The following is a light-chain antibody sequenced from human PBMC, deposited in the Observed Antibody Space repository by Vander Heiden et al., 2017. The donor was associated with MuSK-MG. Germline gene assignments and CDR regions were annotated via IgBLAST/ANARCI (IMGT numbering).Light chain of an antibody. CDR1: ALPKHY. V-gene: IGLV3-25*03. J-gene: IGLJ2*01. Sequence: SSELTQPPSVSVSPGQTARITCSGDALPKHYAYWYQQKPGQAPVLAIYRNNERPSGIPERFSASSSGTTVTLTISGVQAEDEADYYCQSADISMALFGGGAKLTVL. CDR2: RNN. CDR3: QSADISMAL.